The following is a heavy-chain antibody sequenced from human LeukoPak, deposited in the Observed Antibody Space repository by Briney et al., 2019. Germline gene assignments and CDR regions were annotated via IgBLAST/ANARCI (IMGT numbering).Heavy chain of an antibody. CDR3: TRGDLVGVTGRAYQH. V-gene: IGHV3-23*01. J-gene: IGHJ1*01. Sequence: GGSLRLSCAASGFTFSSYAMSWVRQAPGKGLEWVSAISISGVSTYYGDSVKGRFTISRDNSKNTLYLQMNSLRAEDTAVYYCTRGDLVGVTGRAYQHWGQGTLATVSS. CDR2: ISISGVST. D-gene: IGHD1-26*01. CDR1: GFTFSSYA.